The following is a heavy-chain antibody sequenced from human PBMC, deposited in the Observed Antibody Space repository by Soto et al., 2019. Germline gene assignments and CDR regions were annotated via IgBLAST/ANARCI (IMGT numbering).Heavy chain of an antibody. V-gene: IGHV4-30-2*01. D-gene: IGHD2-21*02. Sequence: SETLSLTCAVSGGSISSGGYSWSWIRQPPGKGLEWIGYIYHSGSTYYNPSFKSRVTISVDTSKNQFSLKLNSVTAADTAVYYCARDLWGYCGTDCYPLDVWGQGTTVTVSS. CDR3: ARDLWGYCGTDCYPLDV. J-gene: IGHJ6*02. CDR2: IYHSGST. CDR1: GGSISSGGYS.